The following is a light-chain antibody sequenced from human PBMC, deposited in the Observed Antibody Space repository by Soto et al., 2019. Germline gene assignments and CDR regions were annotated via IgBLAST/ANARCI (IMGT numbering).Light chain of an antibody. CDR1: QSVSSN. CDR2: GAS. CDR3: QQYNNWPYT. Sequence: EIVMTQSPATLSVSPGERATLSCRASQSVSSNLAWYQQKPGQAPRLHIYGASTRATGIPARFSGSGSGTEFTLTISRLQSEDFAVYYCQQYNNWPYTFGQGTKLETK. V-gene: IGKV3-15*01. J-gene: IGKJ2*01.